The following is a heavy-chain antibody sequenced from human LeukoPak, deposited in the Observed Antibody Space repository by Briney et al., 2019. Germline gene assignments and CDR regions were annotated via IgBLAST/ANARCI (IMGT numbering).Heavy chain of an antibody. J-gene: IGHJ4*02. CDR1: GFTFSDYY. CDR2: ISGSSSYT. V-gene: IGHV3-11*06. D-gene: IGHD3-10*01. Sequence: GGSLRLSCAASGFTFSDYYMSWIRQAPGKGLEWVSYISGSSSYTNYADSVKGRFTISRDNAKNSLYLQMNSLRAEDTAVYYCARTPGTYYYGSGRPEDFDYWGQGTLVTVSS. CDR3: ARTPGTYYYGSGRPEDFDY.